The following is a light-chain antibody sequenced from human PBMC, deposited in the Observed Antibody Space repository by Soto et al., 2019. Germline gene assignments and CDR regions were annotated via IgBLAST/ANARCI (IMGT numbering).Light chain of an antibody. CDR1: QSIRSS. Sequence: EIVLTQSPATLSVSPGERATLSCRASQSIRSSLAWYQQKPGQAPRLVIYDASNRATGIPARFSGSGSGTDFTLTISSLEPEDFAIYYCQQRNNWPPLTFGGGTKVDIK. CDR2: DAS. V-gene: IGKV3-11*01. J-gene: IGKJ4*01. CDR3: QQRNNWPPLT.